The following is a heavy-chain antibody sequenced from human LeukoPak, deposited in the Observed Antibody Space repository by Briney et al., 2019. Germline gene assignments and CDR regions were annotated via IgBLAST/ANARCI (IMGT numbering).Heavy chain of an antibody. V-gene: IGHV1-8*01. J-gene: IGHJ3*02. CDR2: MNPNSGNT. CDR3: ARTSKYYDYVWGSYPGDNDAFDI. Sequence: ASVKVSCKASGYTFTSYDINWVRQATGQGLEWMGWMNPNSGNTGYAQKFQGRVTMTRNTSISTAYMELSSLRSEDTAVYYCARTSKYYDYVWGSYPGDNDAFDIWGQGTMVTVSS. D-gene: IGHD3-16*01. CDR1: GYTFTSYD.